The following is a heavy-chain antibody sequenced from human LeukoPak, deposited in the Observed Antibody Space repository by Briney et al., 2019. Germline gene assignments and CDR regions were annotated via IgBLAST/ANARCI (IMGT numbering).Heavy chain of an antibody. CDR1: GFTFSSYA. J-gene: IGHJ6*02. V-gene: IGHV3-66*01. Sequence: GGSLRLSCAASGFTFSSYAMSWVRQAPGKGLEWVSVIYSGGSTYYADSVKGRFTISRDNSKNTLYLQMNSLRAEDTAVYYCARDPTDYYYYGMGVWGQGTTVTVSS. CDR3: ARDPTDYYYYGMGV. CDR2: IYSGGST. D-gene: IGHD2-21*02.